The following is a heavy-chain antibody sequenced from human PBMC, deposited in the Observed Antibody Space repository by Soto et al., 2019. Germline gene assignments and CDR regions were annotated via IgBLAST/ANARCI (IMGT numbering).Heavy chain of an antibody. Sequence: PGGSLRLSCAASGFTFSNAWMNWVRQAPGKGLEWVGRIKSKTDGGTTDYAAPVKGRFTISRDDSKNTLYLQMNSLKTEDTAVYYCTVHYDILTGYVDYWGQGTLVTVSS. CDR3: TVHYDILTGYVDY. J-gene: IGHJ4*02. V-gene: IGHV3-15*07. CDR2: IKSKTDGGTT. D-gene: IGHD3-9*01. CDR1: GFTFSNAW.